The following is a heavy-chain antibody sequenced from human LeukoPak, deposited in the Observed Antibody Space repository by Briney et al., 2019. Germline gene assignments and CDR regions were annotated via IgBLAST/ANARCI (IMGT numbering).Heavy chain of an antibody. CDR1: GGSISSNSNY. J-gene: IGHJ4*02. CDR2: IHYSGST. Sequence: PSETLSLTCTVSGGSISSNSNYWAWIRQPPGEGLEWIGSIHYSGSTFYSPSLKSRVTISVDTSKNQFSLILTSVTASDTAVYYCAREEASVGDYWGQGILVTVSS. D-gene: IGHD2-21*01. V-gene: IGHV4-39*01. CDR3: AREEASVGDY.